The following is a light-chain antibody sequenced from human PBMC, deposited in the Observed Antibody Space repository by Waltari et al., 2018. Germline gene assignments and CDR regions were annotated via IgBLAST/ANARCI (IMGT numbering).Light chain of an antibody. CDR1: KLGYKY. Sequence: SYELTQPPSVSVSPGQTASISCSGDKLGYKYVCWYQQKPGQSPVLVIFQDSRRPSGIPDRFSGSHSGNTATLTISATQAMDEADYYCQAWDSSTGVFGGGTKLTVL. J-gene: IGLJ2*01. CDR2: QDS. V-gene: IGLV3-1*01. CDR3: QAWDSSTGV.